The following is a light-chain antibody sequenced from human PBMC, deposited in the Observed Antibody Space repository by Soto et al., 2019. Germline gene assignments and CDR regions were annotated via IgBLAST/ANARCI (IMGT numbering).Light chain of an antibody. CDR2: DAS. J-gene: IGKJ5*01. V-gene: IGKV3-11*01. CDR1: QTVSNY. Sequence: EIVLTQSPATLSLSPGERATLSCRASQTVSNYLAWYQQKPGQAPRLLIYDASIRATGIPARFSGSGSGTDFTLTISSLEPEDLAVYYCQQRSNWPPITFGQGTRLEIK. CDR3: QQRSNWPPIT.